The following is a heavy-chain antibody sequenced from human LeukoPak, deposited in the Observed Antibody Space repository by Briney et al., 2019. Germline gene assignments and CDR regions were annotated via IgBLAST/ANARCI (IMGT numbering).Heavy chain of an antibody. CDR1: GGSISSGGYY. V-gene: IGHV4-31*03. CDR2: IYYSGIT. D-gene: IGHD3-3*01. Sequence: SQTLSLTCTVSGGSISSGGYYWSWIRQHPGKGREWIGYIYYSGITYYNPALKSRVTISVDTSKNQCSLKRSSGTAAYTACFYCESAADDFWSGSPLFDLWGQGTLVTVSS. J-gene: IGHJ5*02. CDR3: ESAADDFWSGSPLFDL.